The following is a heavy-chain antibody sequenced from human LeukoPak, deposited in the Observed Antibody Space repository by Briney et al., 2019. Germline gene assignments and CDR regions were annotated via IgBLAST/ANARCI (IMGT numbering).Heavy chain of an antibody. V-gene: IGHV3-23*01. J-gene: IGHJ3*02. CDR3: ARDRHQGAFDM. CDR2: ISGSDDSA. CDR1: GFTFSSYA. D-gene: IGHD2-2*01. Sequence: GGSLRLSCATSGFTFSSYAMNWVRQAPGKGLEWVSAISGSDDSAYYADSVKGRFTISRDKSKNTLYLQMHSLRAEDTAVYYCARDRHQGAFDMWGQGTMVIVSS.